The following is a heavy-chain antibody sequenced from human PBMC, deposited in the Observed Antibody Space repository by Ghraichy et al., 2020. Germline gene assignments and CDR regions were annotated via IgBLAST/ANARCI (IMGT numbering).Heavy chain of an antibody. V-gene: IGHV4-39*01. J-gene: IGHJ4*02. Sequence: SETLSLTCTVSGGSISSSSYYWGWIRQPPGKGLEWIANIYYSGSTYYNPSLKSRVTISVDTSKNQFSLKLSSVTAVDTAVYYCARLRYDSSGYSYYFDSWGQGTLVTVSS. CDR3: ARLRYDSSGYSYYFDS. CDR2: IYYSGST. CDR1: GGSISSSSYY. D-gene: IGHD3-22*01.